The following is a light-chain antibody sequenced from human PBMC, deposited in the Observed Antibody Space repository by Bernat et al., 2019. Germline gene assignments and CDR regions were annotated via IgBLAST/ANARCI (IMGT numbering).Light chain of an antibody. CDR1: SSNIGAGYD. CDR3: QSYDSSLRGAV. J-gene: IGLJ2*01. Sequence: QSVLTQPPSVSGAPGQRVTISCTGSSSNIGAGYDVHWYLQLPGTAPKLPIYGNNNRPSGVPDRFSGSRSATSASLAITGLQAEDEADYDWQSYDSSLRGAVFGGGTKLTVL. V-gene: IGLV1-40*01. CDR2: GNN.